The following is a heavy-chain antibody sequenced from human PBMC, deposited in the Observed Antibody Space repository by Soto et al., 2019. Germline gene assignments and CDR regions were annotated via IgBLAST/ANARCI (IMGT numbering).Heavy chain of an antibody. J-gene: IGHJ4*02. CDR2: ISGSGGST. V-gene: IGHV3-23*01. CDR1: GFTFSSYA. D-gene: IGHD3-9*01. CDR3: ATVGGILTGLAFDY. Sequence: GGSLRLSCAASGFTFSSYAMSWVRQAPGKGLEWVSAISGSGGSTYYADSVKGRFTISRDNSKNTLYLQMNSLRAEDTAVYYCATVGGILTGLAFDYWGQGTLVTVSS.